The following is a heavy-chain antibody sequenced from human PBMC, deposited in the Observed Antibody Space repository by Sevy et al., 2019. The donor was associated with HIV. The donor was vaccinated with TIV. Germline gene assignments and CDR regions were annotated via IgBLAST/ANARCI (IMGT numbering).Heavy chain of an antibody. CDR2: IKEDGSET. CDR1: GFSFSTYW. J-gene: IGHJ4*02. V-gene: IGHV3-7*01. CDR3: ARGYYGLGTDYAEYNIFDH. Sequence: GGSLRLSCAASGFSFSTYWMSWVRQAPGKGLEWVSNIKEDGSETFHVDSVKGRFTISRDNAKNSLFLQLSSLRAEDIAVYYCARGYYGLGTDYAEYNIFDHWGQGTLVTVSS. D-gene: IGHD3-10*01.